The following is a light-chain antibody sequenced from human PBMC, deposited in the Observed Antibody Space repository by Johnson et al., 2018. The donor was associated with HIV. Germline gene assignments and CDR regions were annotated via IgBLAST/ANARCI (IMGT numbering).Light chain of an antibody. CDR1: SSNIVNNY. J-gene: IGLJ1*01. CDR3: GTWDSSLIASYV. CDR2: ENN. V-gene: IGLV1-51*02. Sequence: TQPPSVSAAPGQKVTISCSGSSSNIVNNYVSWYQQLPGTAPKLLIYENNKRTSGIPDRFSGSKSGTSAPLAITGLQPGDEADYYCGTWDSSLIASYVFGTGTKVTVL.